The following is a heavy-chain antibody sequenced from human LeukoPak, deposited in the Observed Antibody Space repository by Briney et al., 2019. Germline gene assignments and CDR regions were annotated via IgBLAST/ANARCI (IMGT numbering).Heavy chain of an antibody. CDR3: ARDATDSSGWYRGTYYFDY. D-gene: IGHD6-19*01. J-gene: IGHJ4*02. Sequence: GSLRLSCAASGFTFSSYSMNWVRQAPGKGLEWVSYISSSSSTIYYADSVKGRFTISRDNAKNSLYLQMNSLRDEDTAVYYCARDATDSSGWYRGTYYFDYWGQGTLVTVSS. CDR1: GFTFSSYS. CDR2: ISSSSSTI. V-gene: IGHV3-48*02.